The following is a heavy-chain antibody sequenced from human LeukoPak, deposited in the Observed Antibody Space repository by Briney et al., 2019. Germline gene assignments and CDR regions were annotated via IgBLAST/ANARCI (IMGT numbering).Heavy chain of an antibody. V-gene: IGHV1-69*01. CDR3: ARLARDYDFWSGPVPQYFQH. CDR1: GGTFSSYA. J-gene: IGHJ1*01. Sequence: GSSVKVSCKASGGTFSSYAISWVRQAPGQGLEWMGGIIPIFGTANYAQKFQGRVTITADESTSTAYMELSSLKASDTAMYYCARLARDYDFWSGPVPQYFQHWGQGTLVTVSS. CDR2: IIPIFGTA. D-gene: IGHD3-3*01.